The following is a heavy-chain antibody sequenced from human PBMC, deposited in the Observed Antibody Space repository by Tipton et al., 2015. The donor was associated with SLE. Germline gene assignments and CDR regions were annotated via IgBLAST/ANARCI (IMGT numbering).Heavy chain of an antibody. D-gene: IGHD1-14*01. J-gene: IGHJ3*02. CDR3: ARAGTGTAWGTFDI. V-gene: IGHV4-39*07. CDR1: GGSINNSYYY. Sequence: TLSLTCTVSGGSINNSYYYWAWIRQPPGKGLEWIGSIYYSGSTFNNPSLKSRVTISAVTSKNQFSLRVSAVTAADTAVHYCARAGTGTAWGTFDIWGPGTMVTVSS. CDR2: IYYSGST.